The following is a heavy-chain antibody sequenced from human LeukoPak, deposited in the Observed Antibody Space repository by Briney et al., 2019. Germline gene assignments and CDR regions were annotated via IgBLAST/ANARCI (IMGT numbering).Heavy chain of an antibody. Sequence: LPGGSLRLSCVASGFNFDEYSMHWVRQVPGRGLEWVSHISANSRSQGYADPVKARFTISRDSAQRSLHLLMTNLKKEDTAVYYCARGGLTGTLHYFDFWGPGTLVTISS. D-gene: IGHD3-9*01. CDR2: ISANSRSQ. J-gene: IGHJ4*02. V-gene: IGHV3-9*01. CDR1: GFNFDEYS. CDR3: ARGGLTGTLHYFDF.